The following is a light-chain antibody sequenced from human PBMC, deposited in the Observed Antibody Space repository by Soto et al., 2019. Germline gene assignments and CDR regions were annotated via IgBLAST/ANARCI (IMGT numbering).Light chain of an antibody. J-gene: IGKJ1*01. V-gene: IGKV3-20*01. CDR3: QQYGSSTT. Sequence: NVLTQSPGTLSLSPGERATLSCRASQNVNNNYLAWYQQKPGQAPRLLIYGASSRTTGIPDRFSGSWSGTYISLTISRLEPEDYAVYYCQQYGSSTTFGQGTKVEIK. CDR1: QNVNNNY. CDR2: GAS.